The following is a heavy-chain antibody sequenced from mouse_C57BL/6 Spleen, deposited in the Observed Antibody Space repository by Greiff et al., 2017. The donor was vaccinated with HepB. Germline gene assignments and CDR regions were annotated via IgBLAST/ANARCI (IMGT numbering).Heavy chain of an antibody. D-gene: IGHD1-1*01. CDR1: GFNIKDYY. J-gene: IGHJ1*03. V-gene: IGHV14-2*01. Sequence: EVQLKQSGAELVKPGASVKLSCTASGFNIKDYYMHWVKQRTEQGLEWIGRIDPEDGETKYAPKFQGKATITADTSSNTAYLQLSSLTSEDTAVYYCASLLLRSYWYFDVWGTGTTVTVSS. CDR3: ASLLLRSYWYFDV. CDR2: IDPEDGET.